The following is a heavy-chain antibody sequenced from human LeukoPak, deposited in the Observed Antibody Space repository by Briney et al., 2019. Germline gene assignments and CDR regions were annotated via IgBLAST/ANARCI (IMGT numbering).Heavy chain of an antibody. CDR2: INPNSGGT. V-gene: IGHV1-2*02. Sequence: GASVKVSCKASGYTFTGYYMHWVRQAPGQGLEWMGWINPNSGGTNYAQKFQGRVTMTGDTSISTAYMELSRLRSDDTAVYYCARGARIAARPGGGSWFDPWGQGTLVTVSS. J-gene: IGHJ5*02. D-gene: IGHD6-6*01. CDR1: GYTFTGYY. CDR3: ARGARIAARPGGGSWFDP.